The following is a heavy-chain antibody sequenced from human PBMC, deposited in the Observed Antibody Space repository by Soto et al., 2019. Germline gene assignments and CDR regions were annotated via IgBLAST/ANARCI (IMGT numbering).Heavy chain of an antibody. CDR2: IRSKTHNYAT. Sequence: EVQLVESGGGLVQPGESLKLSCAASGFTLSGSAVHWVRQASGKGLEWVGRIRSKTHNYATDYIASVKGRFTMSRDDSNNTAYLQMNGPITDDTAVYYCTRSGGSYSFGYWGQGTLVTVSS. CDR3: TRSGGSYSFGY. J-gene: IGHJ4*02. V-gene: IGHV3-73*02. D-gene: IGHD1-26*01. CDR1: GFTLSGSA.